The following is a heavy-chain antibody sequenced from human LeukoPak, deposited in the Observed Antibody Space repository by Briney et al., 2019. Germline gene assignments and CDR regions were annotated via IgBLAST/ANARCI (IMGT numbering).Heavy chain of an antibody. J-gene: IGHJ4*02. Sequence: GGSLRLSCVASGFIFSNYWMNWVRQAPGKGLEWVANIKQDGSEKYHVDSVKGRFTISRDNAKNSLYLQMNSLRAEDTAVYYCARGGSHWGQGALVTVSS. V-gene: IGHV3-7*01. CDR1: GFIFSNYW. D-gene: IGHD3-16*01. CDR3: ARGGSH. CDR2: IKQDGSEK.